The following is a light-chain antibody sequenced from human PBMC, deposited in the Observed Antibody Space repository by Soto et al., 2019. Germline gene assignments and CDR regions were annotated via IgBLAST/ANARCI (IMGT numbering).Light chain of an antibody. CDR1: QGISSF. V-gene: IGKV1-9*01. CDR2: GES. J-gene: IGKJ3*01. CDR3: QQLNSFPIA. Sequence: IQLTQSPSSLSASVGDRVTITCRASQGISSFLAWYQQKPGKAPKLLIYGESTLQIGVPSTLSGSGSGTDFTLTIVSLNPEDFATYYCQQLNSFPIAFGPGTKVD.